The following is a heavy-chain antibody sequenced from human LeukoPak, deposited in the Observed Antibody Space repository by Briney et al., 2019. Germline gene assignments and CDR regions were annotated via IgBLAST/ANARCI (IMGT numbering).Heavy chain of an antibody. CDR3: ARRITMVRGVIIYYYYYYMDV. CDR1: GGSFSGYY. Sequence: SETLSLTCAVYGGSFSGYYWSWIRQPPGKGLEWIGEINHSGSTNYNPSLKSRVTISADTSKNQFSLKLSSVTAADTAVYYCARRITMVRGVIIYYYYYYMDVWGKGTTVTISS. V-gene: IGHV4-34*01. CDR2: INHSGST. D-gene: IGHD3-10*01. J-gene: IGHJ6*03.